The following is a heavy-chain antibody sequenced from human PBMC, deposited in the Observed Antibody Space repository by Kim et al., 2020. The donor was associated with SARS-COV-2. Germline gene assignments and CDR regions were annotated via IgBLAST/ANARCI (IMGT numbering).Heavy chain of an antibody. D-gene: IGHD3-10*01. CDR1: GASIDRGSYY. CDR2: IYYSGTS. CDR3: ARGLSLVRGLMIRDVYYFDF. J-gene: IGHJ4*02. V-gene: IGHV4-31*03. Sequence: SETLSLTCIVSGASIDRGSYYWTWLRHFPGRGLEWIGYIYYSGTSYYNPSLKSRIAISGDTSKRQFSLSLNSVTAADTAVYYCARGLSLVRGLMIRDVYYFDFWGQGRLVTVSS.